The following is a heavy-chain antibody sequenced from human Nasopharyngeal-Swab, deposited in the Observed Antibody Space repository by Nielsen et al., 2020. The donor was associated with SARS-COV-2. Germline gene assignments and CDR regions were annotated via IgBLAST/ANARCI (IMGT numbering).Heavy chain of an antibody. CDR3: ARGFVGAYYDSNLDV. D-gene: IGHD3-22*01. CDR2: IYYSGST. Sequence: WIRPPPGKGLEWIGYIYYSGSTYHNPSLKSRVTISVDTSKHQFSLKLSSVTAADTAVYYCARGFVGAYYDSNLDVWGKGTTVTVSS. V-gene: IGHV4-31*02. J-gene: IGHJ6*04.